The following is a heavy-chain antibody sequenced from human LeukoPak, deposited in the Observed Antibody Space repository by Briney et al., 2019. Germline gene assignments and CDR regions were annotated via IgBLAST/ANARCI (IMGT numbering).Heavy chain of an antibody. V-gene: IGHV3-23*01. CDR2: ISGSGGST. CDR3: ATSGYSYGYVDY. D-gene: IGHD5-18*01. CDR1: GFTFSSYA. J-gene: IGHJ4*02. Sequence: GGSLRLSCAASGFTFSSYAMSWVRQAPGKGLEWVSAISGSGGSTYYADSVKGRFTISRDNSKTTLYLQMNSLRAEDTAVYYCATSGYSYGYVDYWGQGTLVSVSS.